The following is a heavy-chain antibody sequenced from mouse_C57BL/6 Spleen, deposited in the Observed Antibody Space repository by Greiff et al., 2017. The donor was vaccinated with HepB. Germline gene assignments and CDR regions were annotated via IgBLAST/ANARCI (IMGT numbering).Heavy chain of an antibody. J-gene: IGHJ3*01. CDR3: TRSRWLLSWFAY. CDR2: IDPETGGT. Sequence: VQLQQSGAELVRPGASVTLSCKASGYTFTDYEMHWVKQTPVHGLEWIGAIDPETGGTAYNQKFKGKAILTADKSSSTAYMELRSLTSEVSAVYYCTRSRWLLSWFAYWGQGTLVTVSA. V-gene: IGHV1-15*01. D-gene: IGHD2-3*01. CDR1: GYTFTDYE.